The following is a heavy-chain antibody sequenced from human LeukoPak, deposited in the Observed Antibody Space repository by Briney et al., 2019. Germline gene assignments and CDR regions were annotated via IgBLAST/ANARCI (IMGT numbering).Heavy chain of an antibody. Sequence: SETLSLTCTVSGGSITGYYWSWIRQPPGKGLEWIGYIYNSGITNYNPSLKSRVTISVDTSKNQFSLKLTSVTAADTAVYYCARSRDVLLWFGELLYYFDYWGQGTLVTVSS. D-gene: IGHD3-10*01. CDR1: GGSITGYY. J-gene: IGHJ4*02. V-gene: IGHV4-59*01. CDR3: ARSRDVLLWFGELLYYFDY. CDR2: IYNSGIT.